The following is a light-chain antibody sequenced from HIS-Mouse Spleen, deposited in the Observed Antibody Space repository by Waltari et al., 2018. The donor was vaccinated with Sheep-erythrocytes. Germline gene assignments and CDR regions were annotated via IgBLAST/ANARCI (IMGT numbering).Light chain of an antibody. Sequence: DVVMTQSPLSLPVTLGQPASISCRSSQSLVHSDGNTYLNWFQQRPGQSPRRLIYKVSTRDSGVPDRFSGSGSGTDFTLKISRVEAEDVGVYYCMQGTHWPPYTFGQGTKVEIK. J-gene: IGKJ2*01. CDR1: QSLVHSDGNTY. CDR3: MQGTHWPPYT. V-gene: IGKV2-30*02. CDR2: KVS.